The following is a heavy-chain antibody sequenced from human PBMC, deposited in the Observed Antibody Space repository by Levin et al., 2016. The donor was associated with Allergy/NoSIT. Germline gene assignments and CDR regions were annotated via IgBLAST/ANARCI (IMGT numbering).Heavy chain of an antibody. V-gene: IGHV3-23*01. CDR1: GFTFTSYG. CDR3: AKDRSKRYGDLWRGGIPDNWFDP. D-gene: IGHD4-17*01. CDR2: ISTGGRDT. J-gene: IGHJ5*02. Sequence: GESLKISCAASGFTFTSYGMNWVRQAPGKGLEWVSYISTGGRDTYYADSVKGRFTISRDNSRKMLYLQMNRLRGEDTAVYYCAKDRSKRYGDLWRGGIPDNWFDPWGQGTLVTVSS.